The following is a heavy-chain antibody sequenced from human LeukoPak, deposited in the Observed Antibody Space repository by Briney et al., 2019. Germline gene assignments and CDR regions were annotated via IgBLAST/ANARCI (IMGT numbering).Heavy chain of an antibody. V-gene: IGHV4-30-4*08. Sequence: SQTLSLTCSVSGGSISSGDYYWSCIRQPPGKGLELNGYIYHSGSTYYNPSLKSRVTISVETSKNQFSLRLSSVTAADTAVYYCARVYYDSSNYYYVLSWGQGTLVTVSS. CDR1: GGSISSGDYY. J-gene: IGHJ4*02. CDR2: IYHSGST. CDR3: ARVYYDSSNYYYVLS. D-gene: IGHD3-22*01.